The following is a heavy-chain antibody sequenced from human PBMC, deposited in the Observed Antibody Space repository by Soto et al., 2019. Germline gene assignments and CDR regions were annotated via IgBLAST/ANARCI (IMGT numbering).Heavy chain of an antibody. J-gene: IGHJ3*02. Sequence: QMQLVQSGPEVKKPGTSVKVSCKASGFTFTSSAVQWVRQARGQRLEWIGWIVVGSGNTNYAQKFKERVTITRDMSTSTAYMELSSLRSEDTAVYYCAADRGYSYVERIDAFDIWGQGTMVTVSS. CDR1: GFTFTSSA. D-gene: IGHD5-18*01. CDR3: AADRGYSYVERIDAFDI. V-gene: IGHV1-58*01. CDR2: IVVGSGNT.